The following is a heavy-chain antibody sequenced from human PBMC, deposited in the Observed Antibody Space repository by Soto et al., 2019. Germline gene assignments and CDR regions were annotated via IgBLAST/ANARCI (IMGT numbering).Heavy chain of an antibody. J-gene: IGHJ6*02. CDR3: AKDNIAAAGPNYGMDV. CDR2: ISWDGGST. Sequence: GGSLRLSCAASGFTFDDYAMHWVRQAPGKGLEWVSLISWDGGSTYYADSVKGRFTISRDNSKNSLYLQMNSLRAEDTALYYCAKDNIAAAGPNYGMDVWGQGTTVTVSS. V-gene: IGHV3-43D*03. D-gene: IGHD6-13*01. CDR1: GFTFDDYA.